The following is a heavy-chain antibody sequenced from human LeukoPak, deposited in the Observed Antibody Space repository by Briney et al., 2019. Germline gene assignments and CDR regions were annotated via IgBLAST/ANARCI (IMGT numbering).Heavy chain of an antibody. CDR1: GGSITTGPYY. V-gene: IGHV4-39*01. CDR3: ARQGGGFWYFDL. CDR2: IYHTGGS. Sequence: SETLSLTCTVSGGSITTGPYYWSWIRRPPGKGLEWIATIYHTGGSYYNSSLKGRATISVDTSKSQFSLKLSSVTAADTAVYYCARQGGGFWYFDLWGRGTLVTVSS. J-gene: IGHJ2*01. D-gene: IGHD6-25*01.